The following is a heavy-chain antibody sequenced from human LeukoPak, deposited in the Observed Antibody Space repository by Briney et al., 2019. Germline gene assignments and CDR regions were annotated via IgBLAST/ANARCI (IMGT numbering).Heavy chain of an antibody. J-gene: IGHJ4*02. V-gene: IGHV4-59*08. Sequence: SETLSLTCTVSGGSISSYYWSWIRQPPGKGLEWIGYIYYSGSTNYNPSLKSRVTISVDTSKNQSSLKLSSVTAADTAVYYCARVSLVRGGSDYFDYWGQGTLVTVSS. CDR2: IYYSGST. CDR3: ARVSLVRGGSDYFDY. D-gene: IGHD2-21*01. CDR1: GGSISSYY.